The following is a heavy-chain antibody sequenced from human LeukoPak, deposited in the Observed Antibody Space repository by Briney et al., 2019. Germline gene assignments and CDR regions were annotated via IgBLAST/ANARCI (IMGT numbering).Heavy chain of an antibody. CDR2: IYFSGST. J-gene: IGHJ6*01. CDR3: ARTSSYYYYGMVV. Sequence: SETLSLTCPVAGSSINIYYWSWIRQRPGKGLEWVGFIYFSGSTNYNPSLKSRATISADTSKNQFYLKLSSVTSAGPSVSYWARTSSYYYYGMVVWGQGATVTVSS. CDR1: GSSINIYY. V-gene: IGHV4-59*01.